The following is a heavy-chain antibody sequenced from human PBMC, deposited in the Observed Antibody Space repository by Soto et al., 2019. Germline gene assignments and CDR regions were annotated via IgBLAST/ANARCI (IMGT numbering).Heavy chain of an antibody. CDR1: GGTFSSYA. CDR3: AREEQLVSNPIGYYYGMDV. V-gene: IGHV1-69*06. J-gene: IGHJ6*02. D-gene: IGHD6-6*01. Sequence: GASVKVSCKASGGTFSSYAISWVRQAPGQGLEWMGGIIPIFGTANYAQKFQGRVTITADKSTSTAYMELSSLRSEDTAVYYCAREEQLVSNPIGYYYGMDVWRQGTTVTVS. CDR2: IIPIFGTA.